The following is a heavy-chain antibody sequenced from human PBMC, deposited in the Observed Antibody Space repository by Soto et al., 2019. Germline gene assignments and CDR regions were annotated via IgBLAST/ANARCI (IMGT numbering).Heavy chain of an antibody. J-gene: IGHJ2*01. D-gene: IGHD2-2*01. CDR2: ISGGGDRT. Sequence: EVQLLESVGGLVQPGGSLRLSCVGSGFTFINYAMNWVRQTSGKGLEWVSTISGGGDRTFDADTVKGRFTISRDNSKNTVNLQMNSLRVDDTAVYYCARKVLGSTSRPDWWYFDLWGRGTLVTVSS. V-gene: IGHV3-23*01. CDR3: ARKVLGSTSRPDWWYFDL. CDR1: GFTFINYA.